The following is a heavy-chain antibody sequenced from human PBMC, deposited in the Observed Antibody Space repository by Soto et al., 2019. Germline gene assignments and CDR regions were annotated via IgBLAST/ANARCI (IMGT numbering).Heavy chain of an antibody. D-gene: IGHD2-15*01. V-gene: IGHV3-23*01. CDR1: GFSFSSYA. Sequence: GGSLRLSCAASGFSFSSYAMSWVHQAPGKGLEWVSRISGNGRSTYYADSVKGRFTISRDNSKNTLDLQMDSLRAEDTAVYYCAKGGYYDYWGQGILVTVSS. CDR3: AKGGYYDY. CDR2: ISGNGRST. J-gene: IGHJ4*02.